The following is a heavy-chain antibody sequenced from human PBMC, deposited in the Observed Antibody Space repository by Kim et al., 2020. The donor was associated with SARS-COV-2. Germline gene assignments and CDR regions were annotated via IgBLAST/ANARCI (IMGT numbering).Heavy chain of an antibody. CDR2: IYYSGST. CDR3: ARRVAAAPFDY. J-gene: IGHJ4*02. CDR1: GGSISSSSYY. Sequence: SETLSLTCTVSGGSISSSSYYWGWIRQPPGKGLEWIGSIYYSGSTYYNPSLKSRVTISVDTSKNQFSLKLSSVTAADTAVYYCARRVAAAPFDYWGQGTLVTVSS. D-gene: IGHD2-15*01. V-gene: IGHV4-39*01.